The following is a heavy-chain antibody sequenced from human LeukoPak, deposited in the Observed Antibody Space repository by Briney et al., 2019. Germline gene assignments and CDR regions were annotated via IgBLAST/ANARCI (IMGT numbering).Heavy chain of an antibody. CDR3: ANIYSSSSPIYFDY. J-gene: IGHJ4*02. Sequence: GGSLRLSCAASGFTFSSYAMSWVRQAPGKGLEWVSAISGSGGSTYYADSVKGRFTISRDNSKNTLYLQMNSLRAEDTAVYHCANIYSSSSPIYFDYWGQGTLVTVSS. V-gene: IGHV3-23*01. CDR1: GFTFSSYA. CDR2: ISGSGGST. D-gene: IGHD6-6*01.